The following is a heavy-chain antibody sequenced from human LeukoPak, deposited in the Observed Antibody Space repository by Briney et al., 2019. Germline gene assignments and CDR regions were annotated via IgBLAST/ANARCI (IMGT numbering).Heavy chain of an antibody. Sequence: GGSLRLSCTASGFPFIEYSMNWVRQAPGKGLEWISYIGIDSGNTKYADSVRGRFTISADKAKNSLYLQMNSLRVEDTASYYCARDHNYAFDNWGQGTLVSVAS. D-gene: IGHD5-18*01. CDR2: IGIDSGNT. CDR1: GFPFIEYS. V-gene: IGHV3-48*01. J-gene: IGHJ4*02. CDR3: ARDHNYAFDN.